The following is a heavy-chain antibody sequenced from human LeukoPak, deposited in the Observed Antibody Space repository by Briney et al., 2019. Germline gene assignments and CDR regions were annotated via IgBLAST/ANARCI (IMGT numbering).Heavy chain of an antibody. CDR2: INTYRGDT. D-gene: IGHD3-10*01. CDR3: ARGPYYYGSGPHYYYMDV. J-gene: IGHJ6*03. Sequence: GASVKVSCTASGYTFTNYGISWVRQAPGQGLEWMGWINTYRGDTKYAPKLQGRVTLTTDRSTSTAYLELNSLTSDDTALYYCARGPYYYGSGPHYYYMDVWGKGTTVTVSS. V-gene: IGHV1-18*01. CDR1: GYTFTNYG.